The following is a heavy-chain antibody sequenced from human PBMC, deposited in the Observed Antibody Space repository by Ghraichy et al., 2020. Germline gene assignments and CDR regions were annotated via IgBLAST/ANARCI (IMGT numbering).Heavy chain of an antibody. CDR2: IDVDGNT. D-gene: IGHD4-11*01. CDR1: GFTFSSSD. V-gene: IGHV3-13*01. CDR3: ARARTVNDDALNI. Sequence: LSLTCAASGFTFSSSDMHWVRQGAGKGLEWVSAIDVDGNTFYPDSVRGRFTISRANAENSLYLQMNSLRAGDSAVYYCARARTVNDDALNIWGQGTMVTVSS. J-gene: IGHJ3*02.